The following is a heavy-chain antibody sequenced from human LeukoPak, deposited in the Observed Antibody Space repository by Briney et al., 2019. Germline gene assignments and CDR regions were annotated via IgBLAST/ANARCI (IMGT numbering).Heavy chain of an antibody. CDR3: ARSYDILTGYLDPYYFDY. CDR1: GFTYSSYW. J-gene: IGHJ4*02. D-gene: IGHD3-9*01. Sequence: KTGGSLRLSCAASGFTYSSYWMSWVRQAPGKGLEWVSSISSSSSYIYYADSVKGRFTISRDNAKNSLYLQMNSLRAEDTAVYYCARSYDILTGYLDPYYFDYWGQGTLVTVSS. V-gene: IGHV3-21*01. CDR2: ISSSSSYI.